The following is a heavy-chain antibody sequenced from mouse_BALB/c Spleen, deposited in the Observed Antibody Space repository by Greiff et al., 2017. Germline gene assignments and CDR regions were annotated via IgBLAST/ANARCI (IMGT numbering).Heavy chain of an antibody. CDR1: GYTFTSYW. CDR2: INPSTGYT. J-gene: IGHJ4*01. Sequence: VQLQQSGAELAKPGASVKMSCKASGYTFTSYWMHWVKQRPGQGLEWIGYINPSTGYTEYNQKFKDKATLTADKSSSTAYMQLSSLTSEDSAVYYCAREEVYPYYAMDYWGQGTSVTVSS. V-gene: IGHV1-7*01. CDR3: AREEVYPYYAMDY.